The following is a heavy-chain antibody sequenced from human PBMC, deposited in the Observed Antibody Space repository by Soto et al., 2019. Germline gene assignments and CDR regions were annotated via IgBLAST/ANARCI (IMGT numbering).Heavy chain of an antibody. Sequence: GGSLRLSCAASGFTFSSYEMNWVRQAPGKGLEWVSYISSSGSTIYYADSVKGRFTISRDNAKNSLYLQMNSLRAEDTAVYYCARASVYYYGMDVWGQGTTVTVSS. J-gene: IGHJ6*02. CDR3: ARASVYYYGMDV. CDR1: GFTFSSYE. V-gene: IGHV3-48*03. CDR2: ISSSGSTI.